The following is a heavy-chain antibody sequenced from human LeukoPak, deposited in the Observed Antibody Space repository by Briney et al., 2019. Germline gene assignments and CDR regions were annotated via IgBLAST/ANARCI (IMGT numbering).Heavy chain of an antibody. CDR2: INPSGGST. J-gene: IGHJ4*02. V-gene: IGHV1-46*01. CDR1: GYTFTSYY. CDR3: ASSSSSWYHNKD. D-gene: IGHD6-13*01. Sequence: ASVEVSCKASGYTFTSYYMHWVRQAPGQGLEWMGIINPSGGSTSYAQKFQGRVTMTRDTSTSTVYMELSSLRSEDTAVYYCASSSSSWYHNKDWGQGTLVTVSS.